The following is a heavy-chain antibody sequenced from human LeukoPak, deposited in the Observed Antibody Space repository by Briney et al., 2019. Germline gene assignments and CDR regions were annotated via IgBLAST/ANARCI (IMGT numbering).Heavy chain of an antibody. J-gene: IGHJ4*02. CDR3: ARHLGYCSSTSCYEGGYDY. V-gene: IGHV5-10-1*01. CDR2: IEPGESYN. D-gene: IGHD2-2*01. Sequence: GQSLRISCKGSGYSFTSYWISWVRQMPGKGREWIGRIEPGESYNKYSPSFQGHVTISADKSISTAYLQWSSLKASDTAMYYCARHLGYCSSTSCYEGGYDYWGQGTLVTVSS. CDR1: GYSFTSYW.